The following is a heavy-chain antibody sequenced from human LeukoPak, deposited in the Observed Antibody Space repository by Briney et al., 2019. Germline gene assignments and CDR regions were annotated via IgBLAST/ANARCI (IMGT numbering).Heavy chain of an antibody. D-gene: IGHD3-16*02. Sequence: GGSLRLSCAASGFTFSNYAMNWVRQAPGKGLEWVSAISGSGGYTYYADSVKGRFTISRDNSKNTLYLQMNSLRAEDTAVYYCAKRPPPSGFVGVIVDYWGQGTLVTVSS. CDR1: GFTFSNYA. V-gene: IGHV3-23*01. J-gene: IGHJ4*02. CDR3: AKRPPPSGFVGVIVDY. CDR2: ISGSGGYT.